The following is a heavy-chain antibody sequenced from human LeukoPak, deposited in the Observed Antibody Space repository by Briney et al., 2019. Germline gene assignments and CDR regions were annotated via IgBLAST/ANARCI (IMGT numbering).Heavy chain of an antibody. Sequence: SETLSLTCTVSGGSIKYYYWSWIRQPPGKGLEWIGYIYYSGSTNYNPSLKSRVTISVDTSKNQFSLKLSSVTAADTAVYYCARVRDGYNYYYYYGMDVWGQGTTVTVSS. CDR2: IYYSGST. V-gene: IGHV4-59*01. D-gene: IGHD5-24*01. CDR3: ARVRDGYNYYYYYGMDV. J-gene: IGHJ6*02. CDR1: GGSIKYYY.